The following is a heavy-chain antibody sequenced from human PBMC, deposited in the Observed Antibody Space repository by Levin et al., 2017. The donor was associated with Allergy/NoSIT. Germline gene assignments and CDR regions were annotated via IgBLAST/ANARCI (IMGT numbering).Heavy chain of an antibody. CDR2: IDPSGRST. Sequence: GGSLRLSCKASGYTFTTYHMHWVRQAPGQGLEWLGVIDPSGRSTTYAQDFQGRVTMTSDTSTSTVYMEVRSLTSKDTAVYYCARDCSTSSCLIDYWGQGTLLTVSS. CDR1: GYTFTTYH. CDR3: ARDCSTSSCLIDY. J-gene: IGHJ4*02. V-gene: IGHV1-46*01. D-gene: IGHD2-2*01.